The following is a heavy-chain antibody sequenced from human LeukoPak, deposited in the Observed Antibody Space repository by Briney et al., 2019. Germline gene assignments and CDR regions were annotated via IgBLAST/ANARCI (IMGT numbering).Heavy chain of an antibody. CDR2: ISSSSSTI. CDR1: GFTFSSYS. V-gene: IGHV3-48*01. D-gene: IGHD5-24*01. CDR3: ARGPRGMATIIGFGAFDI. J-gene: IGHJ3*02. Sequence: PGGSLRLSCAASGFTFSSYSMNWVRQAPGKGLEWVSYISSSSSTIYYADSVKGRFTISRDNAKNSLYLQMNSLRAEDTAVYYCARGPRGMATIIGFGAFDIWGQGTMVTVAS.